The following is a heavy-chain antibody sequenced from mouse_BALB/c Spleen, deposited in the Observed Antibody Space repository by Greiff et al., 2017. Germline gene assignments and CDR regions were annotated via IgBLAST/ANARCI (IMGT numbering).Heavy chain of an antibody. CDR3: ARGGTMITYFDY. J-gene: IGHJ2*01. Sequence: VQLQQSGAELVKPGASVKLSCKASGYTFTSYWMHWVKQRPGQGLEWIGEINPSNGRTNYNEKFKSKATLTVDKSSSTAYMQLSSLTSEDSAVYYCARGGTMITYFDYWGQGTTLTVSS. CDR2: INPSNGRT. CDR1: GYTFTSYW. V-gene: IGHV1S81*02. D-gene: IGHD2-4*01.